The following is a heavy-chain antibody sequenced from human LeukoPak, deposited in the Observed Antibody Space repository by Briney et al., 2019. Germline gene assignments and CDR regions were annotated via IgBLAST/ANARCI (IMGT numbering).Heavy chain of an antibody. J-gene: IGHJ3*02. V-gene: IGHV1-8*01. Sequence: ASVKVSCKASGYTFTSYDINWVRQATGQGLEWMGWMNPNSGNTGYAQKFQGRVTITADKSTSTAYMELSSLRSEDTAVYYCARCGLDAFDIWGQGTMVTVSS. CDR2: MNPNSGNT. CDR1: GYTFTSYD. CDR3: ARCGLDAFDI.